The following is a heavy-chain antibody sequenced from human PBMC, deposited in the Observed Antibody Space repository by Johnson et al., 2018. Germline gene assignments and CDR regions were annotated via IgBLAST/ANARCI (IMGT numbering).Heavy chain of an antibody. Sequence: VQLVESGGGLVQPGRSLRLSCEASVFNFSSYGFHWVRQAPGKGLEWVSGISWNSGTIAYADFVKGRFTFSRANAKNSLYLQMNSLRAEDTALYYCAKDKVTGGTYAEPRGSYYYYYYMDVWGKGTTVTVSS. CDR1: VFNFSSYG. CDR3: AKDKVTGGTYAEPRGSYYYYYYMDV. J-gene: IGHJ6*03. V-gene: IGHV3-9*01. CDR2: ISWNSGTI. D-gene: IGHD1-26*01.